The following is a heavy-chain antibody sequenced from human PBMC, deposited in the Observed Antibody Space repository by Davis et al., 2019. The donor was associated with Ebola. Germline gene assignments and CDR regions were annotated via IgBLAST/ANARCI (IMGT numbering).Heavy chain of an antibody. Sequence: GESLKISCAASGFTFSRYSMNWVRQAPGKGLEWVSSISSSSSYIYYADSVKGRFTISRDNAKNSLYLQMNSLRAEDTAVYYCARGTIVATINTYFDYWGQGTLVTVSS. J-gene: IGHJ4*02. CDR2: ISSSSSYI. CDR3: ARGTIVATINTYFDY. D-gene: IGHD5-12*01. V-gene: IGHV3-21*01. CDR1: GFTFSRYS.